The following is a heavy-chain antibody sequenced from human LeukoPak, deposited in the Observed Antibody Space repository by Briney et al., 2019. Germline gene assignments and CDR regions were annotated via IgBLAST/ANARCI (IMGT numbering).Heavy chain of an antibody. V-gene: IGHV4-59*01. J-gene: IGHJ4*02. CDR3: ARDRDSSGWFDY. D-gene: IGHD6-19*01. CDR1: GGSISGFY. CDR2: IYYSWSA. Sequence: ASETLSLTCTVSGGSISGFYWGWIRQPPGKGLEWIGFIYYSWSANYNPSLKSRVTMSVDTSKNQFSLKLSSVTAADTAFYYCARDRDSSGWFDYWGQGTLVTVSS.